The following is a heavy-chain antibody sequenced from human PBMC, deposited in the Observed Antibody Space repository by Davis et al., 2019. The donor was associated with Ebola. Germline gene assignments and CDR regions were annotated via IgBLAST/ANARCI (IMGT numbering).Heavy chain of an antibody. CDR2: ISFDGTYK. CDR3: ARVSRDCSGGSCYSRDYYYVMDV. Sequence: GGSLRLSCAASGFIFTDYYMTWVRQAPGKGLEWVALISFDGTYKYYADSVKGRFTISRDNSKNTLYLQMNSLILEDTAVFYCARVSRDCSGGSCYSRDYYYVMDVWGQGTTVTVSS. D-gene: IGHD2-15*01. J-gene: IGHJ6*02. V-gene: IGHV3-30*03. CDR1: GFIFTDYY.